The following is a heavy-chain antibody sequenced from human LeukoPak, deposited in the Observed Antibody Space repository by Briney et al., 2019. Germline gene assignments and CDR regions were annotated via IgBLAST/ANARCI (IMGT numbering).Heavy chain of an antibody. CDR2: ISGSDNII. CDR3: ARDIHIIAAAGRSDY. J-gene: IGHJ4*02. Sequence: GGSLRLSCAASGFTFSDYYMSWIRQAPGKGLEWVAYISGSDNIIYYADSVKGRFTISRDNATNSLYLQMNSLRVEDTAVYYCARDIHIIAAAGRSDYWGQGTLVTVSS. CDR1: GFTFSDYY. V-gene: IGHV3-11*04. D-gene: IGHD6-13*01.